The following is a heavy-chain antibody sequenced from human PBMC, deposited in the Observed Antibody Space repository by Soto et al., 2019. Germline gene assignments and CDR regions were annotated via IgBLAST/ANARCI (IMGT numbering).Heavy chain of an antibody. CDR3: TSPTYYDFWSGYSTGSYNWFDP. D-gene: IGHD3-3*01. Sequence: EVQLVESGGGLVKPGGSLRLSCAASGFTFSNAWMNWVRQAPGKGLEWVGRIKSKTDGGTTDYAAPVKGRFTISRDDSKNTLYLQMNSLKTEDTAVYYCTSPTYYDFWSGYSTGSYNWFDPWGQGTLVTVSS. CDR1: GFTFSNAW. V-gene: IGHV3-15*07. CDR2: IKSKTDGGTT. J-gene: IGHJ5*02.